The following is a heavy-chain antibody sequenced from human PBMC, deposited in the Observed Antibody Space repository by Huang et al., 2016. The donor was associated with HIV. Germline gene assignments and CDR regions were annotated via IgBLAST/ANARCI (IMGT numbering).Heavy chain of an antibody. Sequence: QVHLQESGPGLVKPSETLSLTCSVSGGSITSHYRVWIRQPPGKGLEWNGNKYYSGSTNYNPSLRSRVTMSIDTSKNQFSLKLSSVTAADTAVYYCARGLPLVGAMNFWGQGALVTVSS. J-gene: IGHJ4*02. CDR1: GGSITSHY. CDR2: KYYSGST. V-gene: IGHV4-59*11. CDR3: ARGLPLVGAMNF. D-gene: IGHD1-26*01.